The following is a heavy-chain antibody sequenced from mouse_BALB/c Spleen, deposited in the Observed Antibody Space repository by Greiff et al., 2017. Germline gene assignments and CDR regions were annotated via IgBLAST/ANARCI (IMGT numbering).Heavy chain of an antibody. J-gene: IGHJ4*01. V-gene: IGHV1-69*01. CDR2: IDTSDSYT. CDR3: ARWRGAMDY. Sequence: QVQLQQPGAELVMPGASVKMSCKASGYTFTDYWMHWVQQRPGQGLEWIGAIDTSDSYTSYNQKFKGKATLTVDESSSTAYMQLSSLTSEDSAVYYCARWRGAMDYWGQGTSVTVSS. CDR1: GYTFTDYW.